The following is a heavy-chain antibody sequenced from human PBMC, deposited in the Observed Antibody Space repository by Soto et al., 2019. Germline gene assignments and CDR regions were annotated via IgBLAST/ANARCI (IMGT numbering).Heavy chain of an antibody. J-gene: IGHJ4*02. CDR3: ARSVGVTTLSYLDF. D-gene: IGHD2-21*01. V-gene: IGHV1-69*01. Sequence: QVHLVQSGAEVKKPGSSVKVSCKASGGTFSSHGISWVRQVPGQGLEWMGGIIPMFGTATSTQNFQGRLTITADESTSTADIELSSLTSEDTAVYFCARSVGVTTLSYLDFWGQGTLVTVSS. CDR1: GGTFSSHG. CDR2: IIPMFGTA.